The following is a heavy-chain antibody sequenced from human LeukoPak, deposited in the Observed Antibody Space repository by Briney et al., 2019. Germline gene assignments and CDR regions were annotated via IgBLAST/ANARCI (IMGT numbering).Heavy chain of an antibody. CDR3: HVDSSGPDAFDI. V-gene: IGHV3-30-3*01. CDR1: GFTFSSYA. Sequence: AGGSLRLSCAASGFTFSSYAMHWVRQAPGKGLEWVAVISYDGSNKYYADSVKGRFTISRDNSKNTLYLQMNSLRAEDTAVYYCHVDSSGPDAFDIWGQGTMVTVSS. J-gene: IGHJ3*02. CDR2: ISYDGSNK. D-gene: IGHD3-22*01.